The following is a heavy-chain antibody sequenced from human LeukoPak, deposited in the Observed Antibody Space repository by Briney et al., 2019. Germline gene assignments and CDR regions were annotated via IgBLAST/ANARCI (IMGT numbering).Heavy chain of an antibody. Sequence: AGSLRLSCAASGFTFSSISMNWDRPAPGKGLEWVSYISSGRGTIYYADSVKGRFTNSRDNAKNSLYLQMNSLNAEDTAGYYCPLELGQGFDYWGRGTLVTVSS. V-gene: IGHV3-48*01. CDR2: ISSGRGTI. CDR3: PLELGQGFDY. CDR1: GFTFSSIS. D-gene: IGHD1-7*01. J-gene: IGHJ4*02.